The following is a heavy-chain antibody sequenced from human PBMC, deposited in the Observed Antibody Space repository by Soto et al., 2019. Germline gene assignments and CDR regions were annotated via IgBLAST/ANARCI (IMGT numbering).Heavy chain of an antibody. CDR1: GGTFSSYA. J-gene: IGHJ6*02. D-gene: IGHD3-10*01. Sequence: SVKVSCKASGGTFSSYAISWVRQAPGQGLGWMGGIIPIFGTANYAQKFPGRVTITADESTSTAYMELSSLRSEDTAVYYCARPQVTMVRGVNYYGMDVWGQGTTVTVSS. V-gene: IGHV1-69*13. CDR3: ARPQVTMVRGVNYYGMDV. CDR2: IIPIFGTA.